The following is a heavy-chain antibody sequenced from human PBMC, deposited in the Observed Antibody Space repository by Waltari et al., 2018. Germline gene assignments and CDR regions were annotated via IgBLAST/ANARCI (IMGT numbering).Heavy chain of an antibody. V-gene: IGHV3-53*01. Sequence: EVQLVESGGGLIQPGGSLRLSCAASGFTVSSNYMSWVRQAPGKGLEWVSVIYSGGSTYYADSVKGRFTISRDNSKNTLYLQMNSLRAEDTAVYYCARITSGAAAGGLDYWGQGTLVTVSS. J-gene: IGHJ4*02. D-gene: IGHD6-13*01. CDR1: GFTVSSNY. CDR3: ARITSGAAAGGLDY. CDR2: IYSGGST.